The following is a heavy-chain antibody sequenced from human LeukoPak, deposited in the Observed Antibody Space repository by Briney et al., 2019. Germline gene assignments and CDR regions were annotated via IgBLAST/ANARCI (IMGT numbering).Heavy chain of an antibody. Sequence: SETLSLTCTVSGDSISTYYWSWIRQSPGKGLEWIGYIYHSGSTKYNPSLKSRVTISVDTSKKQFSLKLSSVTAADTAVYYCAREIGSGWSGDAFDIWGQGTMVTVSS. CDR3: AREIGSGWSGDAFDI. CDR2: IYHSGST. V-gene: IGHV4-59*01. D-gene: IGHD6-19*01. J-gene: IGHJ3*02. CDR1: GDSISTYY.